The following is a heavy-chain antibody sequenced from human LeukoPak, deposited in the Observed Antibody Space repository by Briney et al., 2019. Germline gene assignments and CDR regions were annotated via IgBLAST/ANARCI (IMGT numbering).Heavy chain of an antibody. CDR2: INHSGST. CDR1: GGSFSGYY. CDR3: ARGSRTSCSSTSCPVESNWFDP. D-gene: IGHD2-2*01. J-gene: IGHJ5*02. Sequence: SETLSLTCAVYGGSFSGYYWSWIRQPPGKGLEWIGEINHSGSTNYNPFLKSRVTISVDTSKNQFSLKLSSVTAADTAVYYCARGSRTSCSSTSCPVESNWFDPWGQGTLVTVSS. V-gene: IGHV4-34*01.